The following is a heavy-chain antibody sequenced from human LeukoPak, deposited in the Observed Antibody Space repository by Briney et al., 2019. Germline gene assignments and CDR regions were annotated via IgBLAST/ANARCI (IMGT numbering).Heavy chain of an antibody. CDR1: GFTFSDYY. CDR2: ITSSGSTI. D-gene: IGHD2-2*01. Sequence: GGSQRLSCAASGFTFSDYYMSWIRQAPGKGLEWVSYITSSGSTIYYADSVKGRFTISRDNAKNSLYLQMNSLRAEDTAVYYCARGVPAAPDAFDIWGQGTMVTVSS. J-gene: IGHJ3*02. CDR3: ARGVPAAPDAFDI. V-gene: IGHV3-11*04.